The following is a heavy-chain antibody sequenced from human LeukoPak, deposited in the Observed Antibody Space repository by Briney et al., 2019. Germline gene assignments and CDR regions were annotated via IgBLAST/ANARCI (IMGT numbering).Heavy chain of an antibody. Sequence: SETLSLTCTVSGGSISSYYWSWIRQPPGKGLEWIGYIYYSGSTNYNPSLTSRVTISVDTSKNQFSLKLSSVTAADTAVYYCARYMVTEYYYGMDVWGQGTTVTVSS. CDR3: ARYMVTEYYYGMDV. CDR1: GGSISSYY. D-gene: IGHD5-18*01. J-gene: IGHJ6*02. V-gene: IGHV4-59*08. CDR2: IYYSGST.